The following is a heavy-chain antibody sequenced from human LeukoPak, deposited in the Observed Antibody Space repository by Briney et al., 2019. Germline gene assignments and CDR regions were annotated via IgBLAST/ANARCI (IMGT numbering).Heavy chain of an antibody. V-gene: IGHV3-23*01. Sequence: PGGSLRLSCVPSGITFSNSALSWVRQAPGKGLEWVSTITKSGDQTHYADSVRGLFTISRDIFKNTPYLQMNSLRAEDTAVYHCVKSAGKDGYRDVFDIWGQGTVVTVSS. CDR2: ITKSGDQT. CDR1: GITFSNSA. D-gene: IGHD5-24*01. J-gene: IGHJ3*02. CDR3: VKSAGKDGYRDVFDI.